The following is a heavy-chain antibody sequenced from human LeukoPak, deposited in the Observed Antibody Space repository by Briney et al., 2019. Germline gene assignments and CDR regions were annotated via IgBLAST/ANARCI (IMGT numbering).Heavy chain of an antibody. D-gene: IGHD2-21*02. CDR1: GHSFTSYW. J-gene: IGHJ4*02. Sequence: GESLKISCKGSGHSFTSYWIGWVRQMPGKGLEWMGIIYPGDSDTRYSPSFQGQVTISADKSISTAYLQWGSLKASDTAMYYCARLAAVVTAIHDYWGQGTLVTVSS. CDR2: IYPGDSDT. V-gene: IGHV5-51*01. CDR3: ARLAAVVTAIHDY.